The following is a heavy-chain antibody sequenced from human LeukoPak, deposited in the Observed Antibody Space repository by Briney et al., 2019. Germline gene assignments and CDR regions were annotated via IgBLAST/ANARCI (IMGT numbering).Heavy chain of an antibody. V-gene: IGHV3-7*03. D-gene: IGHD7-27*01. CDR3: ARDWAKVPGVC. Sequence: GGSLRLSCAASGFIFSNYAMNWVRQTPGKGLEWVASVNQDGSDKYYVDSVKGRFTISRDNAKNSVHLQMNNLRADDTAVYYCARDWAKVPGVCWGQGTLVTVSS. CDR1: GFIFSNYA. J-gene: IGHJ4*02. CDR2: VNQDGSDK.